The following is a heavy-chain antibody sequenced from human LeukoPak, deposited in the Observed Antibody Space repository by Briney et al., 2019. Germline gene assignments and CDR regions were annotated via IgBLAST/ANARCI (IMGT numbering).Heavy chain of an antibody. J-gene: IGHJ4*02. D-gene: IGHD2-2*01. CDR3: ARGTARGIPAALNY. CDR1: GYTFTGYY. Sequence: ASVKVSCKASGYTFTGYYMHWVRQAPGQGLEWMGWINPNSGGTNYAQKFQGWVTMTRDTSISTAYMELSRLRSEDTAVYYCARGTARGIPAALNYWGQGTLVTVSS. V-gene: IGHV1-2*04. CDR2: INPNSGGT.